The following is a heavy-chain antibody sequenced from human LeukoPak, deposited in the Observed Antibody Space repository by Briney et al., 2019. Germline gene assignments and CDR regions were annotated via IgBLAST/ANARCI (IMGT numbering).Heavy chain of an antibody. J-gene: IGHJ4*02. CDR1: GYSFTTYS. Sequence: GESLKISCKGSGYSFTTYSIAWVRQMPGKGLEWMGIIYPGDSNTRYSPSFQGQVTISADRSINTAYLQWSSLKASDTAMYYCARQGVGQQQLTPDYWGQGTLVTVSS. CDR3: ARQGVGQQQLTPDY. CDR2: IYPGDSNT. D-gene: IGHD6-13*01. V-gene: IGHV5-51*01.